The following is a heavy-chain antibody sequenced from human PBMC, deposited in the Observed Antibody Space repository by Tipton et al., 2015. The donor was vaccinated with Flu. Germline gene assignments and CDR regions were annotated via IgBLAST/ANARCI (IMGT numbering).Heavy chain of an antibody. CDR1: GGSFSGYY. Sequence: TLSLTCAVYGGSFSGYYWSWIRQPPGKGLEWIGEINHSGSTNYNPSLKSRVTISVDTSKNQFSLKLSSVSAADTAVYYCATLGNSGTDGFDIWGQETMVTISS. CDR2: INHSGST. D-gene: IGHD5-12*01. V-gene: IGHV4-34*01. CDR3: ATLGNSGTDGFDI. J-gene: IGHJ3*02.